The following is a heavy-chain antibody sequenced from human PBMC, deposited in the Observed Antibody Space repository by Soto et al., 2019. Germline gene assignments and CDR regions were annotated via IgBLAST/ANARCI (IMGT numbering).Heavy chain of an antibody. D-gene: IGHD2-15*01. Sequence: PGGSLRLSCAASGFTFSTYSMNWVRQAPGKGLEWVSYISTTGSTIYYADSVKGRFTISRDNAKNSLYLQMTSLRAEDTAVYYCARYKGYCSGGSYYYYYYMDVWGKGTTVTVS. CDR1: GFTFSTYS. V-gene: IGHV3-48*01. CDR2: ISTTGSTI. CDR3: ARYKGYCSGGSYYYYYYMDV. J-gene: IGHJ6*03.